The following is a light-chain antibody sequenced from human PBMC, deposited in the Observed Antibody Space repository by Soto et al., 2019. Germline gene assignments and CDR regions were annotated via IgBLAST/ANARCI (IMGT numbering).Light chain of an antibody. CDR1: QSVSNS. CDR2: DAS. CDR3: QQRYNWPLT. Sequence: EIVLSQSPATLSLLPGERATLSCRASQSVSNSLAWYQQKPGQGPRLLIYDASKRATGIPARFSGSGSGTDFTLTISSLEPEDFAVYYCQQRYNWPLTFGGGTKVEIK. J-gene: IGKJ4*01. V-gene: IGKV3-11*01.